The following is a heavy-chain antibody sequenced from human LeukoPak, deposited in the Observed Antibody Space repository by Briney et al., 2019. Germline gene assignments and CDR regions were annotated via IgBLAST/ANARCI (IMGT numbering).Heavy chain of an antibody. Sequence: SETLSLTCTVPGGSISSSSYYWGWIRQPPGKGLEWIGSIYYSGSTYYNPSLKSRVTISVDTSKNQFSLKLSSVTAADTAVYYCARLNWARFDYWGQGTLVTVSS. CDR1: GGSISSSSYY. CDR2: IYYSGST. CDR3: ARLNWARFDY. J-gene: IGHJ4*02. D-gene: IGHD7-27*01. V-gene: IGHV4-39*01.